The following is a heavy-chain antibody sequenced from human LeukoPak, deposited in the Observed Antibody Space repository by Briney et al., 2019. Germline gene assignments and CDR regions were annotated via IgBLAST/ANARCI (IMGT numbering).Heavy chain of an antibody. V-gene: IGHV3-64*01. CDR3: ARVGSWDAFGI. CDR2: ITSNGDRT. Sequence: GGSLRLSCAASGFTFSNSAMHWVRQAPGKGPEYVSAITSNGDRTYYANSVKGRFTISRDNSKNTLYLQMGSLRAEDMAVYYCARVGSWDAFGIWGQGTMVTVSS. D-gene: IGHD1-26*01. CDR1: GFTFSNSA. J-gene: IGHJ3*02.